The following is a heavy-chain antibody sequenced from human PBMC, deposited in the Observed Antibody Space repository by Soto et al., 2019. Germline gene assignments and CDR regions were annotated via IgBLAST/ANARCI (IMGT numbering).Heavy chain of an antibody. CDR1: GYTFTSYG. CDR2: ISAYNGNT. D-gene: IGHD2-15*01. Sequence: ASVKVSCKASGYTFTSYGISWVRQAPGQGLEWMGWISAYNGNTNYAQKPQGRVTMTTDTSTSTAYMELRSLRSDDTAVYYCARDRVVVAALGYYYYGMDVWGQGTTVTVSS. J-gene: IGHJ6*02. CDR3: ARDRVVVAALGYYYYGMDV. V-gene: IGHV1-18*01.